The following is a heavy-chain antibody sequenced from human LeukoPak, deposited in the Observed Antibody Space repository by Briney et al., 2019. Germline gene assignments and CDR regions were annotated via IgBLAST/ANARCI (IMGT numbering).Heavy chain of an antibody. CDR1: GFTISSCG. Sequence: GGSLRLSCAASGFTISSCGFNWVRQAPGKGLEWVSSIGPTGTDRYYADSVRGRFTISRDNAKNSMYLQMDSLRDEDPAVYYCATETIGRHYDYWGQGTLLTVSS. D-gene: IGHD1-14*01. J-gene: IGHJ4*02. CDR2: IGPTGTDR. V-gene: IGHV3-21*01. CDR3: ATETIGRHYDY.